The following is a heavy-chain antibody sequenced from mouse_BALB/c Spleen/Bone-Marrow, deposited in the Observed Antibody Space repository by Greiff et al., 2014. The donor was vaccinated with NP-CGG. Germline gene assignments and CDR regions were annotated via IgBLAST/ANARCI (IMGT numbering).Heavy chain of an antibody. Sequence: EVMLVESGGGLVQPGGSLRLSCATSGFTFTDYYMSWVRQPPGKALEWLGFIRTKAKGYTTDYSASVKGRFTISRDNSQSILYHQRNTMRAEDRATYYGAREITTATGNWYFDVWGAGTTLTVSS. J-gene: IGHJ1*01. D-gene: IGHD1-2*01. CDR1: GFTFTDYY. V-gene: IGHV7-3*02. CDR3: AREITTATGNWYFDV. CDR2: IRTKAKGYTT.